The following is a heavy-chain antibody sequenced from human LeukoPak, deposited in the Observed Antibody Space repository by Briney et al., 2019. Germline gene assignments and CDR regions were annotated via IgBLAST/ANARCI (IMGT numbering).Heavy chain of an antibody. D-gene: IGHD2-15*01. CDR3: ARRGCSGGNCSPGWFDP. CDR1: GGSISTYY. Sequence: SETLSLTCTVSGGSISTYYWSWIRQPPGKGPEWIGYINYSGNAHYNPSLKSRVTISVDTSKNQFSLKLSSVTAADTAVYLCARRGCSGGNCSPGWFDPWGQGTLVTVSS. V-gene: IGHV4-59*08. J-gene: IGHJ5*02. CDR2: INYSGNA.